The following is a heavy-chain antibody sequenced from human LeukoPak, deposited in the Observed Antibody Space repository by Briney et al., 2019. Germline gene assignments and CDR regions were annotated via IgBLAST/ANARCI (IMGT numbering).Heavy chain of an antibody. V-gene: IGHV3-7*01. CDR2: INQDGSAE. J-gene: IGHJ4*02. CDR3: VRLFGGVTTFDY. Sequence: PGGSLRLSCAASGFTFSSYSMNWVRQAPGKGLEWVASINQDGSAEYYVDSVRGRFTISRDNAKNSLYLQVNSLRVDDTAVYYCVRLFGGVTTFDYWGQGTLVTVSS. D-gene: IGHD4-17*01. CDR1: GFTFSSYS.